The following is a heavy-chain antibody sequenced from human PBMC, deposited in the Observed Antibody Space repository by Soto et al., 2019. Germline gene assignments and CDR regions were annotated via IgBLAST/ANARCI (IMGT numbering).Heavy chain of an antibody. CDR2: VIPIFRTA. Sequence: QVQLVQSGAEVKKPGSSVKVSCKASGGTFSSYAISWVRQAPGQGLEWMGGVIPIFRTANYAQKFQGRVTITADESTSTAYMELSSVRAEYTAVYYCARGDYYYDSSGYRVGNYYYGMDVWGQGTTVTVSS. V-gene: IGHV1-69*01. CDR1: GGTFSSYA. D-gene: IGHD3-22*01. J-gene: IGHJ6*02. CDR3: ARGDYYYDSSGYRVGNYYYGMDV.